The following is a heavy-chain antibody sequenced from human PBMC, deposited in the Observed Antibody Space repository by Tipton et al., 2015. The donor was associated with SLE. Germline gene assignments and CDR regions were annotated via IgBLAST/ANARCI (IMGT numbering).Heavy chain of an antibody. V-gene: IGHV3-21*01. CDR2: ISSSSSYI. CDR3: ARDRSLQMYSGAFDI. CDR1: GFTFSSYG. Sequence: QLVQSGGGVVQPGRSLRLSCAASGFTFSSYGMHWVRQAPGKGLEWVSSISSSSSYIYYADSVKGRFTISRDNAKNSLYLQMNSLRAEDTAVYYCARDRSLQMYSGAFDIWGQGTMVTVSS. J-gene: IGHJ3*02. D-gene: IGHD1-26*01.